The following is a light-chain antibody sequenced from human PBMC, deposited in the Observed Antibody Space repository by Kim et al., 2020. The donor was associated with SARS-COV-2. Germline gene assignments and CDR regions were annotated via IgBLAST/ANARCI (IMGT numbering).Light chain of an antibody. J-gene: IGKJ4*01. CDR3: QQYDSYPLT. CDR1: QDISHY. V-gene: IGKV1-16*02. Sequence: DIQMTQSPSSLSASVGDRVTITCRASQDISHYLDWFQQKPGKAPKSLIYAASNLQSGVPSKFSGSGSGTDFTLTISSLQPEDFATYYCQQYDSYPLTFGGGTKVDIK. CDR2: AAS.